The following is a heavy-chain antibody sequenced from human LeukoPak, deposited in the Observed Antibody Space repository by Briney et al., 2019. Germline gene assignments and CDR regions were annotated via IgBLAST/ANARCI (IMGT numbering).Heavy chain of an antibody. V-gene: IGHV1-18*01. CDR2: ISAYNGNT. CDR1: GYTFTSYG. J-gene: IGHJ3*02. D-gene: IGHD3-10*01. Sequence: ASVKVSCKASGYTFTSYGISWVRQAPGQGLEWMGWISAYNGNTNYAQKLQGRVTMTTDTSTSTAYMELSRLRSDDTAVYYCARDALWFGDLNDAFDIWGQGTMVTVSS. CDR3: ARDALWFGDLNDAFDI.